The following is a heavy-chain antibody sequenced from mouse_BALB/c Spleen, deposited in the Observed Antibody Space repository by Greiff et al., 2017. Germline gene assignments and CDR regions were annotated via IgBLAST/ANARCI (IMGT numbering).Heavy chain of an antibody. CDR3: ARSYQGYAMGY. CDR1: GYSFTSYW. CDR2: IYPGDGDT. J-gene: IGHJ4*01. V-gene: IGHV1-87*01. Sequence: VQLQQSGAELARPGASVKLSCKASGYSFTSYWMQWVKQRPGQGLEWIGAIYPGDGDTRYTQKFKGKATLTADKSSSTAYMQLSSLASEDSAVYYCARSYQGYAMGYRGQGTSVTVAT. D-gene: IGHD3-2*02.